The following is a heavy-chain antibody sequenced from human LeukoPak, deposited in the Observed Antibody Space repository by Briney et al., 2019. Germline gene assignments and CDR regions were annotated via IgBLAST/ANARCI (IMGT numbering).Heavy chain of an antibody. D-gene: IGHD2-2*02. J-gene: IGHJ3*02. CDR3: ARDCAITKSIVVVPAAILRDAFDI. V-gene: IGHV3-30*02. CDR2: IWYDGYNK. Sequence: GGSLRLSCLASGFPINSNGMHWVRQAPGKGLGWVAFIWYDGYNKYYVDSVKGRFTISRDNSKNTLYLQMNSLRAEATAVYYCARDCAITKSIVVVPAAILRDAFDIWGQGPMVTVSS. CDR1: GFPINSNG.